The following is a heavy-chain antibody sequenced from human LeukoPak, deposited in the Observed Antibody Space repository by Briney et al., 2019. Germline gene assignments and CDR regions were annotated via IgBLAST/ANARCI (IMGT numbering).Heavy chain of an antibody. J-gene: IGHJ4*02. D-gene: IGHD6-19*01. CDR3: ARGVGTAVAAYYFDY. V-gene: IGHV4-30-2*01. Sequence: PSQTLSLTCAVSGGSISSGGYSWSWIRQPPGKGLEWIGYIYHSGSTYYNPSLKSRVTISVDRSKNQFSLKLSSVTAADTAVYYCARGVGTAVAAYYFDYWGQGTLVTVSS. CDR2: IYHSGST. CDR1: GGSISSGGYS.